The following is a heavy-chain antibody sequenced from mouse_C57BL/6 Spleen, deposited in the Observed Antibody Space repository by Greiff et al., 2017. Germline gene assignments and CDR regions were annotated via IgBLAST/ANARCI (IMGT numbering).Heavy chain of an antibody. CDR2: ISSGGSYT. CDR3: ARQGTGTSNWYFDV. D-gene: IGHD4-1*01. V-gene: IGHV5-6*01. CDR1: GFTFSSYG. Sequence: EVQLQESGGDLVKPGGSLKLSCAASGFTFSSYGMSWVRQTPDKRLEWVATISSGGSYTYYPDSVKGRFTISRDNAKNTLYLQMSSLKSEDTAMYYWARQGTGTSNWYFDVWGTGTTVTVSS. J-gene: IGHJ1*03.